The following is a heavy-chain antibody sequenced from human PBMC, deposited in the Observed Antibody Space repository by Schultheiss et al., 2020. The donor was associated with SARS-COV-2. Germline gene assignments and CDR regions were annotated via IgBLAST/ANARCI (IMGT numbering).Heavy chain of an antibody. J-gene: IGHJ4*02. CDR3: VRTLLYSSGYYPEYYFDY. CDR2: IYYSGST. CDR1: GGSISSYY. D-gene: IGHD3-22*01. V-gene: IGHV4-59*08. Sequence: SQTLSLTCTVSGGSISSYYWSWIRQPPGKGLEWIGYIYYSGSTNYNPSLKSRVTISVDTSKNQFSLKLSSVTAADTAVYYCVRTLLYSSGYYPEYYFDYWGQGTLVTVSS.